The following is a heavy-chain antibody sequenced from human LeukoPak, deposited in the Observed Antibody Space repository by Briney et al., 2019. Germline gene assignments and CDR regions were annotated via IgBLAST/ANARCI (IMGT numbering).Heavy chain of an antibody. CDR2: IWYDGSNK. V-gene: IGHV3-30*02. CDR1: GFTFSSYG. CDR3: AKERPSSGYFDYFDY. Sequence: PGGSLRLSCAASGFTFSSYGMHWVRQAPGKGLEWVAVIWYDGSNKYYADSVKGRFTISRDNSKNTLYLQMNSLRAEDTAVYYCAKERPSSGYFDYFDYWGQGTLVTVSS. D-gene: IGHD3-22*01. J-gene: IGHJ4*02.